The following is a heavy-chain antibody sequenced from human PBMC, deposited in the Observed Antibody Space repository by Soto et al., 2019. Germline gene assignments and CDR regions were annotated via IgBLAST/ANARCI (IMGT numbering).Heavy chain of an antibody. CDR2: IYYSGSI. CDR3: ARLRGNCSGGSCYPDY. Sequence: QVQLQESGPGLVKPSETLSLTCTVSDGSISSYYWTWIRQPPGKRLQWIGYIYYSGSINYNPSITSRLTISADTSKNQFSLKLSSVTAADTAVYYCARLRGNCSGGSCYPDYWGQGTLVTVSS. D-gene: IGHD2-15*01. J-gene: IGHJ4*02. V-gene: IGHV4-59*01. CDR1: DGSISSYY.